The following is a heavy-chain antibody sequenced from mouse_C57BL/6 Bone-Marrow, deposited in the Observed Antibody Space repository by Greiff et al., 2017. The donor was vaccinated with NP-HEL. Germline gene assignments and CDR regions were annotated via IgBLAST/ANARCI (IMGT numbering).Heavy chain of an antibody. D-gene: IGHD2-2*01. CDR1: GYTFTSYT. J-gene: IGHJ1*03. Sequence: VQLQQSGAELARPGASVKMSCKASGYTFTSYTMHWVKQRPGQGLEWIGYINPSSGYTKYNQKFKDKATLTADKSSSTAYMQLSSLTSEDSAVYYCAREGLWLRRRDPYWYFDVWGTGTTVTVSS. CDR3: AREGLWLRRRDPYWYFDV. V-gene: IGHV1-4*01. CDR2: INPSSGYT.